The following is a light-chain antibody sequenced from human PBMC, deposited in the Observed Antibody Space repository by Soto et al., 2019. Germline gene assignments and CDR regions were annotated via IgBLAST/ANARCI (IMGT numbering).Light chain of an antibody. V-gene: IGLV2-14*02. CDR3: SSYTTSNTRQIV. Sequence: QSVLTQPASVSGSPGQAITISCTGTSSDVGSYNYVSWYQQHPGRAPKFMIYDVSKRPSGVSNRFSGSKSGNTASLTISGLQAEDEADYYCSSYTTSNTRQIVFGTGTKVTVL. CDR1: SSDVGSYNY. J-gene: IGLJ1*01. CDR2: DVS.